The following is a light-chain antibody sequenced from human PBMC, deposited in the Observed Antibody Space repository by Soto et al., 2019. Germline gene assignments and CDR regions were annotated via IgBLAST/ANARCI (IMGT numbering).Light chain of an antibody. CDR2: DVS. CDR3: SSYTXGSTLYV. V-gene: IGLV2-14*01. Sequence: QSVLTQPASVSGSPGQSITISCTGTSSDVGGYNCVSWYQQHPGKAPKLMIYDVSNRPSGVSNRFSGSKSGNTASLTISGLQAEDEADYYCSSYTXGSTLYVSGSGTKVTV. CDR1: SSDVGGYNC. J-gene: IGLJ1*01.